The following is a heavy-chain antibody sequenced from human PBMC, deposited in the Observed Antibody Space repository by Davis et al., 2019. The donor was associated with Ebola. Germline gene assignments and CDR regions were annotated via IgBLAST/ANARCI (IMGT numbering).Heavy chain of an antibody. J-gene: IGHJ1*01. Sequence: PGGSLRLSCAAFGFTFSSNSMNWVRQAPGKGLEWVSSISSSSYYIYYADSVKGRFTISRDNAKNSLYLQMTSLRAEDTAVYYCGRSYQWGQGTLVTVSS. V-gene: IGHV3-21*01. CDR1: GFTFSSNS. D-gene: IGHD3-16*02. CDR3: GRSYQ. CDR2: ISSSSYYI.